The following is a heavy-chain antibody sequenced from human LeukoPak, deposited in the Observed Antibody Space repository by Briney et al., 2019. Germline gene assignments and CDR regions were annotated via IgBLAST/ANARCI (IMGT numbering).Heavy chain of an antibody. Sequence: ASVKVSCKXSGYTFTSYYMHWVRQAPGQGLEWMGIINPSGGSTSYAQKFQGRVTMTRDTSTSTIYMELSSLRSEDTAVYYCAIRSPATIKRYFDYWGQGTLVTVSS. D-gene: IGHD5-24*01. V-gene: IGHV1-46*01. CDR1: GYTFTSYY. J-gene: IGHJ4*02. CDR2: INPSGGST. CDR3: AIRSPATIKRYFDY.